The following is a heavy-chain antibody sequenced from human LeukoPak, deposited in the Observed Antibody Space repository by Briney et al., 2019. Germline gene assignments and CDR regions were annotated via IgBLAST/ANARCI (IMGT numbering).Heavy chain of an antibody. V-gene: IGHV3-73*01. D-gene: IGHD2-2*01. CDR1: WFTFTFSA. Sequence: GGSLRLSCAASWFTFTFSAVHWVRQASGKGLEWVGRIRSKANSYATAYAASVQGRFTISRDDSKNTAYLLMNSLKTEDTAVYSWTTETVLYYFDYWGQGTLVTVSS. CDR2: IRSKANSYAT. J-gene: IGHJ4*02. CDR3: TTETVLYYFDY.